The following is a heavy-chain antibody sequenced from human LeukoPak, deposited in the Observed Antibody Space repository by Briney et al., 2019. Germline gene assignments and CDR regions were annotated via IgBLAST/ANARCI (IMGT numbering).Heavy chain of an antibody. CDR2: ISSGGMWI. J-gene: IGHJ3*02. V-gene: IGHV3-21*01. CDR3: ASFPPYMVRTDAFDI. Sequence: AGGSLRLSCAASGFTVSSNYMSWVRQAPGKGLEWVSSISSGGMWIYYADSLKGRFTISRDNAKNSLYLQMNSLRAEDTAVYYCASFPPYMVRTDAFDIWGQGTMVTVSS. D-gene: IGHD3-10*01. CDR1: GFTVSSNY.